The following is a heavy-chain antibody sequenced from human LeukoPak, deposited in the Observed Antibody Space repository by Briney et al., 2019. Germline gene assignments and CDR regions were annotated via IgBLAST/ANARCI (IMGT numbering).Heavy chain of an antibody. D-gene: IGHD1-26*01. CDR1: GYTFTNYY. Sequence: ASVKVSCKASGYTFTNYYVHWVRQAPGQGLEWMGWINCYSGGTNYAQKFQGRVTMTRDTSISTVYMELSRLRSDDTAVYYCARGGRAVEYLQHWGQGTLVTVSS. J-gene: IGHJ1*01. V-gene: IGHV1-2*02. CDR3: ARGGRAVEYLQH. CDR2: INCYSGGT.